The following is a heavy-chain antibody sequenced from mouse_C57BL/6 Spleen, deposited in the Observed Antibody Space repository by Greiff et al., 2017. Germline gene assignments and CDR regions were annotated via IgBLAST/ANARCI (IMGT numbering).Heavy chain of an antibody. CDR3: AESRHCAMDY. J-gene: IGHJ4*01. CDR2: ISNKANGYTT. V-gene: IGHV7-3*01. D-gene: IGHD3-1*01. CDR1: GFTFTDYY. Sequence: EVLLVESGGGLVQPGGSLSLSCAASGFTFTDYYMSWVRQTPGKALEWLGFISNKANGYTTDYSASVKGRFTFSRASSPSILYLQMNALGAEDSATCYCAESRHCAMDYWGQGTSVTVSA.